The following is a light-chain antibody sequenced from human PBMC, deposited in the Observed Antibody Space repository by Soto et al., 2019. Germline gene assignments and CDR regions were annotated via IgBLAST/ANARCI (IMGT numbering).Light chain of an antibody. CDR3: QQYNNWPWT. Sequence: EIVMTQSPATLSVSPGERATLSCRASQSVSSYLAWYQQKPGQAPSLLVYGASTRATGIPARFSGSGSGTDFTLTISSLQSEDFVVYYCQQYNNWPWTFGQGTTVEIK. J-gene: IGKJ1*01. CDR1: QSVSSY. CDR2: GAS. V-gene: IGKV3-15*01.